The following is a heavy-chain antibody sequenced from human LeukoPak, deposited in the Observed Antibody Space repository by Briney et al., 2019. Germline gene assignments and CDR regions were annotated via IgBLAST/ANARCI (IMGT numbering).Heavy chain of an antibody. V-gene: IGHV3-11*06. CDR1: GFTFSDYY. J-gene: IGHJ3*02. Sequence: TGGSLRLSWAASGFTFSDYYMSWIRQAPGKGLEWVSYISSSYTNYADSVKGRFTISRDNTKNSLYLQMNSLRAEDTAMYYCARQSAGGDDIWGQGTLVTVSS. CDR2: ISSSYT. D-gene: IGHD3-16*01. CDR3: ARQSAGGDDI.